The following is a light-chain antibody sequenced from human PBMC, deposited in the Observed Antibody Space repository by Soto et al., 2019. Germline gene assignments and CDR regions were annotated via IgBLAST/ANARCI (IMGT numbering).Light chain of an antibody. J-gene: IGKJ2*01. Sequence: EIVLTQSPGTQSLSPGERATLSCRASQSVSSSYLAWYQQKPGQAPRLLIYGASSRATGFPDRFSGSGSGTDFTLAISRLEPEDFAVYYCQQYGGSPYTFGQGTKLEIK. V-gene: IGKV3-20*01. CDR2: GAS. CDR3: QQYGGSPYT. CDR1: QSVSSSY.